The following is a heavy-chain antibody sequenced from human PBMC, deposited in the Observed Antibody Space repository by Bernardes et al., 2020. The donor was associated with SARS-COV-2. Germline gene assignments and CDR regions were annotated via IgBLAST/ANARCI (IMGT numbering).Heavy chain of an antibody. J-gene: IGHJ4*02. Sequence: GSLRLSCAASGFTFSNYWMHWVRQTPEKGLVWVSRLNGGGSSTNYADSVKGRFSISRDNAKNTVYLQMNSLRVEDTALYYCVRGSGNYYFDVWGQGILVTVSS. V-gene: IGHV3-74*01. D-gene: IGHD1-26*01. CDR3: VRGSGNYYFDV. CDR1: GFTFSNYW. CDR2: LNGGGSST.